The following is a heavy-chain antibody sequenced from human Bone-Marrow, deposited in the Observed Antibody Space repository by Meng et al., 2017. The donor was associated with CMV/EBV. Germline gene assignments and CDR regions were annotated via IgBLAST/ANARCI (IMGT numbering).Heavy chain of an antibody. CDR2: INPNSGGT. V-gene: IGHV1-2*02. J-gene: IGHJ6*02. CDR3: ARGIRGLEWLLYDYGMDV. D-gene: IGHD3-3*01. Sequence: SVKVSCKASGYTFTGYYMHWVRQAPGQGLEWMGWINPNSGGTNYAQKFQGRVTMTRDTSISTAYMELSRLRSDDTAVYYCARGIRGLEWLLYDYGMDVWGQGTTVTVSS. CDR1: GYTFTGYY.